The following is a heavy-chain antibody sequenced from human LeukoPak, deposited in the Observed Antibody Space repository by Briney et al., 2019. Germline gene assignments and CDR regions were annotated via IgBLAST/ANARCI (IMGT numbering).Heavy chain of an antibody. Sequence: GESLKISCKCSGYSFTSYWIGWVRQMPGKGLEWMGIIYPGDSDTRYSPSFQGQVTISADKSISTAYLQWSSLKASDTAMYYCATSSGYYLKSFDYWGQGTLVTVSS. CDR2: IYPGDSDT. J-gene: IGHJ4*02. D-gene: IGHD3-22*01. CDR1: GYSFTSYW. V-gene: IGHV5-51*01. CDR3: ATSSGYYLKSFDY.